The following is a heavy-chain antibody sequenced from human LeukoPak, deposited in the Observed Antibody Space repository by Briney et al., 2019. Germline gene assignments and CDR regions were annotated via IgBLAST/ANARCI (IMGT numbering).Heavy chain of an antibody. CDR1: GGSFSGYY. Sequence: PSETLSLTCAVYGGSFSGYYWSWIRQPPGKGLEWIGEINHSGSTNYNPSLKSRVTISVDTSKNQFSLKLSSVTAADTAVYYCARGYTNALDYWGQGTLVTVSS. V-gene: IGHV4-34*01. J-gene: IGHJ4*02. D-gene: IGHD2-2*02. CDR3: ARGYTNALDY. CDR2: INHSGST.